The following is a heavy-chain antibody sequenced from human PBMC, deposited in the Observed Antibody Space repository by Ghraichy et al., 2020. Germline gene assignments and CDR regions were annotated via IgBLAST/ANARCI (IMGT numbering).Heavy chain of an antibody. V-gene: IGHV3-7*03. CDR3: ARDDSLGLGRGGSASDI. CDR1: GFTFSNYY. CDR2: IKQDGSDK. J-gene: IGHJ3*02. D-gene: IGHD3-10*01. Sequence: GESLNISCAASGFTFSNYYVTWVRQAPGKGLEWVANIKQDGSDKFYVDSVKGRFTISRDNAKNSLYLQMHSLRAEDSGVYYCARDDSLGLGRGGSASDIWSQGTAVSVPS.